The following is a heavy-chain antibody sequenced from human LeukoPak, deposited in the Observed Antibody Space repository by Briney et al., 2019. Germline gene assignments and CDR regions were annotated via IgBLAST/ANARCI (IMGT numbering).Heavy chain of an antibody. J-gene: IGHJ4*02. Sequence: GGSLRLSCEVSGFTFRFYWLGWVRQAPGQGLEWVANINPDGSETYYMDSVKGRFTISRDNAKESVFLQMNSLRVEETAVYFCVRWGVEAGMDSWGQGILVTVSS. D-gene: IGHD6-19*01. V-gene: IGHV3-7*01. CDR1: GFTFRFYW. CDR3: VRWGVEAGMDS. CDR2: INPDGSET.